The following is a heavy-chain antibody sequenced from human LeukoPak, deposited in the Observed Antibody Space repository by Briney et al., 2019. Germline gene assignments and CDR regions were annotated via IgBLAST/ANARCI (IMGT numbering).Heavy chain of an antibody. V-gene: IGHV4-39*01. CDR2: IYYSGST. Sequence: KASETLSLTCTVSGGSISSYYWSWIRQPPGKGLEWIGSIYYSGSTYYNPSLKSRVTISVDTSKNQFSLKLSSVTAADTAVYYCARRRAVGATNFDYWGQGTLVTVSS. J-gene: IGHJ4*02. CDR3: ARRRAVGATNFDY. D-gene: IGHD1-26*01. CDR1: GGSISSYY.